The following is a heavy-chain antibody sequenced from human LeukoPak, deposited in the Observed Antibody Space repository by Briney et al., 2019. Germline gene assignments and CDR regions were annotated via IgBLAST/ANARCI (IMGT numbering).Heavy chain of an antibody. CDR2: IYYSGST. V-gene: IGHV4-39*01. CDR3: ARHVIGESAQYYFDY. J-gene: IGHJ4*02. CDR1: GGPISSSSYY. D-gene: IGHD3-10*01. Sequence: SETLSLTCTVSGGPISSSSYYWGWIRQPPGKGLEWIGSIYYSGSTYYNPSLKSRVTISVDTSKNQFSLKLSSVTAADTAVYYCARHVIGESAQYYFDYWGQGTLVTVSS.